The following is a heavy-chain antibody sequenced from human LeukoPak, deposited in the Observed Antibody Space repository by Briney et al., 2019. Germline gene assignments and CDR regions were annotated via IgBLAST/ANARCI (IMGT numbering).Heavy chain of an antibody. Sequence: GGSLRLSCAASGFTFSSYAMSWVRQAPGKGLEWVSAISGSGGSTYYADSVKGRFTISRDNSKNTLYLQMNSLRAEDTAVYYCAKEGYSSGWYAVPPNDFDYWGQGTLVTVSS. CDR1: GFTFSSYA. CDR3: AKEGYSSGWYAVPPNDFDY. V-gene: IGHV3-23*01. D-gene: IGHD6-19*01. CDR2: ISGSGGST. J-gene: IGHJ4*02.